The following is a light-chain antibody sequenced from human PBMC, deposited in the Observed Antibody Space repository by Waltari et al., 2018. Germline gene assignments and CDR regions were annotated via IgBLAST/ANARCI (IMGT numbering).Light chain of an antibody. J-gene: IGKJ4*01. V-gene: IGKV3-11*01. CDR3: QQRTKWVT. Sequence: DIVLTQSPATLSLSPGERATLSFRASQNINIYLAWYQQKPGQAPRLLIYDASNRATGVPARFSGSGSGTDFTLTISSLEPEDFAVYYCQQRTKWVTFGGGTTLDIK. CDR1: QNINIY. CDR2: DAS.